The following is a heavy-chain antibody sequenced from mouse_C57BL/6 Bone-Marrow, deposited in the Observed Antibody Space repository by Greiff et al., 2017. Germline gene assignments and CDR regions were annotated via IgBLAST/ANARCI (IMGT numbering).Heavy chain of an antibody. D-gene: IGHD1-1*01. J-gene: IGHJ3*01. CDR3: ARSGYYGSSYSWFAY. Sequence: VQLQQPGAELVKPGASVKLSCKASGYTFTSYWMQWVKQRPGQGLEWIGEIDPSDSYTNYNQKFKGKATLTVDTSSSTAYMQLSSLTSEDSAVYYGARSGYYGSSYSWFAYWGQGTLVTVSA. CDR2: IDPSDSYT. CDR1: GYTFTSYW. V-gene: IGHV1-50*01.